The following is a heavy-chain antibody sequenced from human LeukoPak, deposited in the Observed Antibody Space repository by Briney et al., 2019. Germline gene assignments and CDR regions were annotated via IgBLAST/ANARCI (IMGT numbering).Heavy chain of an antibody. D-gene: IGHD6-13*01. Sequence: KSGGSLRLSCVASGFTFNQYSMNWVRQAPGKGLEWVSSIGKTSNYIYYADSVKGRFTISRDNAKNSLYLQMNSLRAEDTALYYCARGTLKAAATDFDYWGQGTLVTVSS. CDR3: ARGTLKAAATDFDY. CDR1: GFTFNQYS. V-gene: IGHV3-21*04. CDR2: IGKTSNYI. J-gene: IGHJ4*02.